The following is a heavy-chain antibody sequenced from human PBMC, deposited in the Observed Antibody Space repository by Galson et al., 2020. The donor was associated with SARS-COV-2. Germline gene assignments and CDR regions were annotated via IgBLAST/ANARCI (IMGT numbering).Heavy chain of an antibody. D-gene: IGHD1-1*01. J-gene: IGHJ4*02. Sequence: GGSLRLSCAASEFTFSSYAMSWVRQTPGKGLEWVSGISGSGGSTYYSDSVKGRFTITRDNSKNTLYLQMNSLRAEDAAVYYCAKGKTPAGTTVGPFDYWGQGTLVTVSS. CDR3: AKGKTPAGTTVGPFDY. CDR1: EFTFSSYA. V-gene: IGHV3-23*01. CDR2: ISGSGGST.